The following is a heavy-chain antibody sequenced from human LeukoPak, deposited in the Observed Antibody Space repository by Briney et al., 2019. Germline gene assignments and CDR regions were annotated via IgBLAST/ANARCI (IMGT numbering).Heavy chain of an antibody. CDR1: GGSISSYY. CDR3: ARGVYIAAAQYGY. V-gene: IGHV4-59*01. CDR2: IYYSGTT. J-gene: IGHJ4*02. Sequence: SETLSLTCIVSGGSISSYYWNWIRQPPGKGLEWIGYIYYSGTTNYNPSLKSRVTISVDTSKNQFSLKLNSVTAADTAVYYCARGVYIAAAQYGYWGQGTLVTVSS. D-gene: IGHD6-13*01.